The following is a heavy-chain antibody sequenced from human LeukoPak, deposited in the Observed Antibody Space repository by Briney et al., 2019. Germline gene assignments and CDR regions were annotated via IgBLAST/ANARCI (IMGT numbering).Heavy chain of an antibody. CDR1: GGSISTSSYY. D-gene: IGHD6-13*01. CDR3: ARGQVVFRAAAGLRFDP. CDR2: IYYSGST. Sequence: SETLSLTCTVSGGSISTSSYYWGWIRQPPGKGLEWIGSIYYSGSTYYSPSLKSRVTISVDTSKNQFSLKLSSVTAADTAVYYCARGQVVFRAAAGLRFDPWGQGTLVTVSS. J-gene: IGHJ5*02. V-gene: IGHV4-39*07.